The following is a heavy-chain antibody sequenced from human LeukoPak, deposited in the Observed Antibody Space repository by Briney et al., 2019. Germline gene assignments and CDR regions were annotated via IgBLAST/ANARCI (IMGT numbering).Heavy chain of an antibody. CDR1: GYTCIGYY. D-gene: IGHD2-21*01. J-gene: IGHJ4*02. V-gene: IGHV1-2*02. CDR3: ARGAHYSFDY. CDR2: INPNGGDT. Sequence: ASVKVSCKASGYTCIGYYMHWVRQAPGQGLEWMGWINPNGGDTDYAQKFQGRVTMTRDTSSSTVFMDLSSLRSDDTAVYYCARGAHYSFDYWGQGTLVTVSS.